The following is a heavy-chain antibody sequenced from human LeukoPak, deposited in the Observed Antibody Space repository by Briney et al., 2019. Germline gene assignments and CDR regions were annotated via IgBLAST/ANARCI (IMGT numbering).Heavy chain of an antibody. Sequence: GGSLRLSCAASGFTFSSYDMHWVRQATGKGLEWVSAIGTAGDTYYPGSVKGRFTISRENAKNSLYLQMNSLRADDTAVYYCARDSRGTIFGVVGRYFDYWGQGTLVTVSS. CDR2: IGTAGDT. CDR3: ARDSRGTIFGVVGRYFDY. D-gene: IGHD3-3*01. J-gene: IGHJ4*02. V-gene: IGHV3-13*01. CDR1: GFTFSSYD.